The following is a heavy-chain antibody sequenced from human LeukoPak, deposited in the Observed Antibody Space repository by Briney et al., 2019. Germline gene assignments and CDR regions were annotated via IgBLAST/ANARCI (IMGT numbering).Heavy chain of an antibody. V-gene: IGHV5-51*01. J-gene: IGHJ4*02. CDR3: ARGEGTAVAGPYFDY. CDR2: IYPGDSDT. CDR1: GYSFTSYW. D-gene: IGHD6-19*01. Sequence: GESLKISCKGSGYSFTSYWIGWVRQMPGKGLEWMGIIYPGDSDTRYSPSFQGQVTISADKSISTAYLQWSSLKASDTAMYYCARGEGTAVAGPYFDYWGQGTLVTVSS.